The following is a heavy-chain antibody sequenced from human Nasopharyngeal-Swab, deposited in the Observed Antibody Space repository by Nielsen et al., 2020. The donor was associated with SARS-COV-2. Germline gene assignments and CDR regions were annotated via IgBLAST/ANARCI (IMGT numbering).Heavy chain of an antibody. CDR3: ARGPSVPYSSTTHYYYYGMDV. J-gene: IGHJ6*02. D-gene: IGHD6-13*01. V-gene: IGHV1-8*01. Sequence: ASVKVSCKASGYTFTSYDINWVRQATGQGLEWMGWMNPNSGNTGYAQKFQGRVTMTRNTSISTAYMGLSSLRSEDTAVYYCARGPSVPYSSTTHYYYYGMDVWGQGTTVTVSS. CDR1: GYTFTSYD. CDR2: MNPNSGNT.